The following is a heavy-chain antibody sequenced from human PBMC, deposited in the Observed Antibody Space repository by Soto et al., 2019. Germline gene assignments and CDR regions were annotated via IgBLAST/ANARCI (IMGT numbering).Heavy chain of an antibody. Sequence: GGSLRLSCAASGFTFSSYWMSWVRQAPGKGLEWVANIKQDGSEKYYVDSVKGRFTISRDNAKNSLYLQMNSLRAEDTAVYYCAANTAMDLHDYYYYYYMDVWGKGTTVTVSS. V-gene: IGHV3-7*01. D-gene: IGHD5-18*01. CDR1: GFTFSSYW. CDR2: IKQDGSEK. CDR3: AANTAMDLHDYYYYYYMDV. J-gene: IGHJ6*03.